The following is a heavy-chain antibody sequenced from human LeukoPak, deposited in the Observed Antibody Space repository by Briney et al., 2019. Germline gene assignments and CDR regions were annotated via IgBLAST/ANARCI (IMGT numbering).Heavy chain of an antibody. J-gene: IGHJ3*02. D-gene: IGHD3-3*01. CDR2: ISGSGGST. CDR3: AKQLDHWSGDTLDAFDI. CDR1: GFTFSSYA. V-gene: IGHV3-23*01. Sequence: PGGSLRLSCAASGFTFSSYAMSWVRQAPGKGLEWVSAISGSGGSTYYADSVKGRFTISRDNSKNTLYLQMNSLRAEDTAVYYCAKQLDHWSGDTLDAFDIWGQGTMVTVSS.